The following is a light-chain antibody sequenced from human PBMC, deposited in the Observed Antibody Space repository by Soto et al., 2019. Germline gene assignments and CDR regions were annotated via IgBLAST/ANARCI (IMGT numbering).Light chain of an antibody. CDR1: QSVSTW. V-gene: IGKV1-5*01. CDR3: QQYNGYSTWT. Sequence: DIQMTQSPSTLSASVGDRVTITCRASQSVSTWLAWYQQKPGKAPNLLIYDASSLKGGVPSRFSGSGSGTGFTLTISSLQPDDYATYFCQQYNGYSTWTFGQGTKVEIK. J-gene: IGKJ1*01. CDR2: DAS.